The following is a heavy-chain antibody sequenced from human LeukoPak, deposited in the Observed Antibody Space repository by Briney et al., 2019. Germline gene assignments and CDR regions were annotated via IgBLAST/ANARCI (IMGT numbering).Heavy chain of an antibody. CDR1: GFTFSFAA. D-gene: IGHD5-18*01. CDR2: ISASGANT. V-gene: IGHV3-23*01. J-gene: IGHJ4*02. CDR3: AKDIQGAN. Sequence: PGGSLRLSCATSGFTFSFAAMSWVRQGPGKGLEWDSLISASGANTYYAGSVRGRFTISRDNSKNTVYLQMNSLRAEDTALYYCAKDIQGANWGQGTLVTVSS.